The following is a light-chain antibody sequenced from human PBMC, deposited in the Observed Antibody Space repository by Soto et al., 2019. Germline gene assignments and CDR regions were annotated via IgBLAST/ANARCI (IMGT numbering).Light chain of an antibody. Sequence: QSALTQPASVSGSPGQSITIFCTGTSSDIGGYNYVSWYQQHPGKAPKLMIYDVIIRPSGVSSRFSGSKSGNTASLTISGLQTEDEADYYCSSYTSGSSYVFGTGTKLTVL. CDR3: SSYTSGSSYV. J-gene: IGLJ1*01. CDR1: SSDIGGYNY. V-gene: IGLV2-14*01. CDR2: DVI.